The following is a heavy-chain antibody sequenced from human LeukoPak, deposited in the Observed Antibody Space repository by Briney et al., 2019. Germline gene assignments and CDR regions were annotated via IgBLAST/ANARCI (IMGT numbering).Heavy chain of an antibody. J-gene: IGHJ4*02. CDR1: GFTFGSYG. D-gene: IGHD4-23*01. CDR2: ISYDGSNK. CDR3: AKDLRWGAVDY. Sequence: PGGSLRLSCAASGFTFGSYGMHWVRQAPGKGLEWVAVISYDGSNKYYADSVKGRFTISRDNSKNTLYLQMNSLRAEDTAVYYCAKDLRWGAVDYWGQGTLVTVSS. V-gene: IGHV3-30*18.